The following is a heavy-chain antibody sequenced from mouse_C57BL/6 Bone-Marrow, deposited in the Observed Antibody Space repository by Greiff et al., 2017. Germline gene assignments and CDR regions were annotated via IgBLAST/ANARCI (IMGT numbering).Heavy chain of an antibody. D-gene: IGHD1-1*01. Sequence: VQLQQSGPELVKPGASVKISCKASGYTFTDYYMNWVKQSHGKSLEWIGDINPNNGGTSYNQKFKGKATLTVDKSSSTAYMELRSLTSEDSAVYYCARGRGYYYGSSWNYAMDYWGQGTSVTVSS. CDR1: GYTFTDYY. J-gene: IGHJ4*01. CDR3: ARGRGYYYGSSWNYAMDY. CDR2: INPNNGGT. V-gene: IGHV1-26*01.